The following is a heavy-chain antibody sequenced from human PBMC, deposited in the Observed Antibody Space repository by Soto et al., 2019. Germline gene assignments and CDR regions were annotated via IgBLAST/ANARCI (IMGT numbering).Heavy chain of an antibody. J-gene: IGHJ4*02. CDR1: GGSISSSSYY. D-gene: IGHD6-13*01. CDR3: ARHPGAGSGQFDY. Sequence: QLQLQESGPGLVKPSETLSLTCTVSGGSISSSSYYWGWIRQPPGKGLEWIGSIYYSWSTYYNPSLKSRVTISVDTSKNQFSLKLSSVTAADTAVYYCARHPGAGSGQFDYWGQGTLVTVSS. V-gene: IGHV4-39*01. CDR2: IYYSWST.